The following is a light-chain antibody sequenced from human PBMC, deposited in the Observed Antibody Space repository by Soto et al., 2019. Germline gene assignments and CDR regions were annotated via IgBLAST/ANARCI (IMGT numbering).Light chain of an antibody. J-gene: IGKJ1*01. CDR1: QSVSNN. Sequence: EIVLTQSPATVSVSPGEIATLSCTASQSVSNNLAWYQQKPGQAPRLLIYGASTRATGIPARFSGNGSGTEFTLTISSLQSEDFALYHCQKHNSWPWKFGQGTKVDNK. CDR3: QKHNSWPWK. CDR2: GAS. V-gene: IGKV3-15*01.